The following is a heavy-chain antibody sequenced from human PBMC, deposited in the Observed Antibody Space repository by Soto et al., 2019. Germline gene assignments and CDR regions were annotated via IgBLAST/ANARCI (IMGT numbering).Heavy chain of an antibody. D-gene: IGHD5-18*01. CDR1: GGPISSYY. V-gene: IGHV4-59*12. J-gene: IGHJ4*02. Sequence: QVQLQESGPGLEKPSETLSLTCTVSGGPISSYYWTWIRQSPGKGLEWIGNIYYSGIPNYNPSLGSRVTISVDTSKKQASLKLTSVTAADTAVYYCALDRGYSFGPRINYYFDYWGQGTLVTVSS. CDR3: ALDRGYSFGPRINYYFDY. CDR2: IYYSGIP.